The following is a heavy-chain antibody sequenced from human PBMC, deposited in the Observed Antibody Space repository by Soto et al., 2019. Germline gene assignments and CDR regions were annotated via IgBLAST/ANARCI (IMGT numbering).Heavy chain of an antibody. CDR2: IWYDGSNK. J-gene: IGHJ6*02. V-gene: IGHV3-33*01. CDR3: ARDVYSSSWYKRNYYYGMDV. Sequence: GESLKISCAASGFTFSSYGMHWVRQAPGKGLEWVAVIWYDGSNKYYADSVKGRFTISRDNSKNTLYLQMNSLRAEDTAVYYCARDVYSSSWYKRNYYYGMDVWGQGTTVTVSS. CDR1: GFTFSSYG. D-gene: IGHD6-13*01.